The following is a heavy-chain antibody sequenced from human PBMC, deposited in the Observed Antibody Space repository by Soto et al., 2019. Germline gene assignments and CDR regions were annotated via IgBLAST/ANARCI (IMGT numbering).Heavy chain of an antibody. V-gene: IGHV4-59*01. Sequence: QVQLQESGPGLVKPSETLSLTCTVSGGSISSYYWSWIRQPPGKGLEWIGYIYYSGSTNYNPSLKSRVTISVDTSKNQFSLKLSSVTAADTAVYYCARNRPGDYDPRLPQCDYFDYWGQGTLVTVSS. CDR2: IYYSGST. CDR3: ARNRPGDYDPRLPQCDYFDY. CDR1: GGSISSYY. J-gene: IGHJ4*02. D-gene: IGHD3-3*01.